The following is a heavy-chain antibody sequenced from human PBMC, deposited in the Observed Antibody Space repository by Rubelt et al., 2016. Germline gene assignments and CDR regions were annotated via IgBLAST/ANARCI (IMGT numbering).Heavy chain of an antibody. V-gene: IGHV4-34*01. Sequence: QVQLQQWGAGLLKPSETLSLTCAVYGGSFSGYYWSWIRQPPGKGLEWIGEINRSGSTNYNPSLNPSCKSRVTMSVDTSSNQLSLKLTSVTAADTAVYYCARGLVGARLGYWGQGTLVTVSS. CDR3: ARGLVGARLGY. D-gene: IGHD1-26*01. CDR1: GGSFSGYY. J-gene: IGHJ4*02. CDR2: INRSGST.